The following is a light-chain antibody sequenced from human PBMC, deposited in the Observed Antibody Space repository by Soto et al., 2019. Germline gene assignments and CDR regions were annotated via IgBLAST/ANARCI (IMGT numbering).Light chain of an antibody. CDR2: GAS. CDR1: QSVRSNY. CDR3: QHRSNWPS. Sequence: EFVLTQSPGTLSLSPGERATLSCRASQSVRSNYLAWYQQKTGQSPRLLIYGASNRATGIPDTFSGSGSGTDFTLTISRLEPEDFAVYYCQHRSNWPSFGPGTKVDIK. V-gene: IGKV3D-20*02. J-gene: IGKJ3*01.